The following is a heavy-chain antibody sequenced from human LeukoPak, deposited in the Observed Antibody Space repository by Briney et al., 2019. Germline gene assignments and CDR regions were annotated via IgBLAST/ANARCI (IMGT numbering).Heavy chain of an antibody. CDR3: ARGAHPRREAYNWFDP. V-gene: IGHV3-74*01. J-gene: IGHJ5*02. CDR2: INTDGSST. Sequence: GGSLRLSCAASGFIFSSYWMHWVRHAPGKGLAWVSRINTDGSSTSYADSVKGRFTISRDNAKNTLYLQMNSLRAEDTAVYYCARGAHPRREAYNWFDPWGQGTLVTVSS. D-gene: IGHD1-26*01. CDR1: GFIFSSYW.